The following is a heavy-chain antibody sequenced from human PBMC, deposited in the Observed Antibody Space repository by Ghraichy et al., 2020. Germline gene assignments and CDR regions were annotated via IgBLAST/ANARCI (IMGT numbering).Heavy chain of an antibody. V-gene: IGHV3-64D*06. CDR3: VRGGCNGGSCFPIDY. J-gene: IGHJ4*02. Sequence: GESLNISCSASGFTFSSYAMHWVRQAPGKGLEYVSAISSNGSSTYYADSVKGRFTISRDNSKNTLYLQMSSLRAEDTAVYYCVRGGCNGGSCFPIDYWGQGTLVTVSS. CDR1: GFTFSSYA. D-gene: IGHD2-15*01. CDR2: ISSNGSST.